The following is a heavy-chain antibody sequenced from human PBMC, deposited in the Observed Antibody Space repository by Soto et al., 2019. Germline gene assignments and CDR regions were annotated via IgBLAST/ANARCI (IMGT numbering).Heavy chain of an antibody. CDR2: INPSGGST. Sequence: ASVKVSCKASGYTFTSYYMHWVRQAPGQGLEWMGIINPSGGSTSYAQKFQGRVTMTRDTSTSTVYMELSSLRSEDTAVYYCASLGVASQKTNYVMDVWGQGTTVTVSS. V-gene: IGHV1-46*01. CDR1: GYTFTSYY. CDR3: ASLGVASQKTNYVMDV. J-gene: IGHJ6*02. D-gene: IGHD3-3*01.